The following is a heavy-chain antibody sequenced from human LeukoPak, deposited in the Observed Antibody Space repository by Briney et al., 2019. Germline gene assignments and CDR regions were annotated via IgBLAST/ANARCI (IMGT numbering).Heavy chain of an antibody. CDR3: ARARGYSGYSGYYYYYMDV. V-gene: IGHV3-21*01. CDR1: GFTFSSYS. CDR2: ISSSSSYI. J-gene: IGHJ6*03. Sequence: GGSLRLSCAASGFTFSSYSMNWVRQAPGKGLEWVSSISSSSSYIYYADSVKGRFTISRDNAKNSLYLQMNSLGAEDTAVYYCARARGYSGYSGYYYYYMDVWGKGTTVTVSS. D-gene: IGHD5-12*01.